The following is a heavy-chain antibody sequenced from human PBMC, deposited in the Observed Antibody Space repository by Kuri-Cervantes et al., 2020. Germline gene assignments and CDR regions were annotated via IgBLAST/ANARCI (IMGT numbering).Heavy chain of an antibody. CDR3: ARVAYHYYAMDV. CDR2: LYSSGDT. CDR1: GFNVSNSY. J-gene: IGHJ6*02. D-gene: IGHD3-3*02. Sequence: GESLKISCAASGFNVSNSYMSWVRQAPGKGLEWVSVLYSSGDTMYTDSVNGRFTVSRDTSKNTLYLQMNSLRAEDTAVYYCARVAYHYYAMDVWGQGTTVTVSS. V-gene: IGHV3-53*01.